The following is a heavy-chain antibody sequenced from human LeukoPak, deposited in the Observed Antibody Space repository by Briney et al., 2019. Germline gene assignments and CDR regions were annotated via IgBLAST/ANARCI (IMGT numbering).Heavy chain of an antibody. V-gene: IGHV1-2*02. J-gene: IGHJ4*02. Sequence: ASVKVSCKASGYTFTGYYMHWVRQAPGQGLEWMGWINPNSGGTNYAQKFQGRVTMTRDTSIGTAYMELSKLRSDDTAVYYCARWLRGYYGSGSYVDYWGQGTLVTVSS. D-gene: IGHD3-10*01. CDR1: GYTFTGYY. CDR3: ARWLRGYYGSGSYVDY. CDR2: INPNSGGT.